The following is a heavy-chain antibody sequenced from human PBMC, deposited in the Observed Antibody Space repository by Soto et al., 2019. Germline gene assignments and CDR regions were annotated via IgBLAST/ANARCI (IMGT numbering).Heavy chain of an antibody. CDR1: GFTFSSYA. V-gene: IGHV3-23*01. J-gene: IGHJ6*03. D-gene: IGHD3-10*01. CDR3: AKGPAGELRWYYIDV. CDR2: ISGSGGST. Sequence: EVQLLESGGGLVQPGGSLRLYCAASGFTFSSYAMSWVRQAPGKGLEWVSAISGSGGSTYYADSVKGRFTISRDNSKNTLYLQMNSLRAEDTAVYYCAKGPAGELRWYYIDVWGKGTTVTVSS.